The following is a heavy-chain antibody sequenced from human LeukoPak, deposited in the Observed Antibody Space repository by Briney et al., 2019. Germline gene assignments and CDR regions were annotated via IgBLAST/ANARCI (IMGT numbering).Heavy chain of an antibody. CDR2: IYHSGST. J-gene: IGHJ4*02. CDR3: ARGYGTMIRQFDY. Sequence: SETLSLTCSVSGYSISSGYYWGWIRQPPGKGLEWIGSIYHSGSTYYNPSLKSRVTISVDTSKNQFSLKLSSVTAADTAMYYCARGYGTMIRQFDYWGQGTLVTVSS. V-gene: IGHV4-38-2*02. CDR1: GYSISSGYY. D-gene: IGHD3-10*01.